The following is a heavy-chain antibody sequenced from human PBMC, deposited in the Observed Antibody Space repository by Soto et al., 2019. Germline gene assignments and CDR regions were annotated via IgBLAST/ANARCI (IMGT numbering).Heavy chain of an antibody. D-gene: IGHD3-16*02. V-gene: IGHV3-23*01. J-gene: IGHJ5*02. CDR2: IGGSGTST. CDR1: GLTLNTFA. CDR3: AKSIIGSFCAGAS. Sequence: PGGSLGLSCIASGLTLNTFAIRWVGQALGKGLEWVSGIGGSGTSTFYADSVKGRFTISRDNSKNTLYLQMNSLRDEDTAVYYCAKSIIGSFCAGASWGQGTLVTGSA.